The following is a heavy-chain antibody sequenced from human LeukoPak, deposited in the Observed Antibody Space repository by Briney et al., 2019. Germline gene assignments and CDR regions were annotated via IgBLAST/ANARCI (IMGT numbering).Heavy chain of an antibody. Sequence: ASVKVSCKASGGTFSSYAMSWVRQAPGKGLEWVSAISVSGGSTYYAYSVKGGITISRDNSKNTLYLQMNSLRAEDTAVYYCAKEGAYDILTGYQVFDYWGQGTLVTVSS. D-gene: IGHD3-9*01. CDR1: GGTFSSYA. CDR3: AKEGAYDILTGYQVFDY. CDR2: ISVSGGST. J-gene: IGHJ4*02. V-gene: IGHV3-23*01.